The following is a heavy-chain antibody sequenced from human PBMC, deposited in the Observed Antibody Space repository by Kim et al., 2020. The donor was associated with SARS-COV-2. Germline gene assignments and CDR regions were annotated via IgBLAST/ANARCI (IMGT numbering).Heavy chain of an antibody. CDR1: GYSFTSYW. CDR2: IDPSDSYT. Sequence: GESLKISCKGSGYSFTSYWISWVRQMPGKGLEWMGRIDPSDSYTNYSPSFQGHVTISADKSITTAYLQWSSMKASDTAIYYCASLAAAGTESTGDYWGQGTLVTVSS. CDR3: ASLAAAGTESTGDY. J-gene: IGHJ4*02. D-gene: IGHD6-25*01. V-gene: IGHV5-10-1*01.